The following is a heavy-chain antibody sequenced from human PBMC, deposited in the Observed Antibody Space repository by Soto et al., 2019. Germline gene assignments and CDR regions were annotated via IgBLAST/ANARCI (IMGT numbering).Heavy chain of an antibody. CDR2: ISDSGGST. D-gene: IGHD2-15*01. CDR1: GFTFSSYA. Sequence: DVQLLESGGGLEQPGGSLRLSCAASGFTFSSYAMSWVRQGPGKGLEWVSSISDSGGSTYYADSVKGRFTISRDNSNTLYLQMNSLRAEDTATYYCAKDNGWGRGYFQQWGRGTLVTVSS. J-gene: IGHJ1*01. CDR3: AKDNGWGRGYFQQ. V-gene: IGHV3-23*01.